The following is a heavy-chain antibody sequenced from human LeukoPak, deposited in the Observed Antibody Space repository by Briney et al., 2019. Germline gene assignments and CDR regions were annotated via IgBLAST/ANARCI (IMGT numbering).Heavy chain of an antibody. Sequence: ASVKVSCKASGYTFTGYYMHWVRQAPGQGLEWMGWINPNSGGTNYAQKFQGRVTMTRDTSISTAYTELSRLRSDDTAVYYCARGQLSNTAMATRWGQGTLVTVSS. CDR3: ARGQLSNTAMATR. V-gene: IGHV1-2*02. CDR1: GYTFTGYY. J-gene: IGHJ4*02. D-gene: IGHD5-18*01. CDR2: INPNSGGT.